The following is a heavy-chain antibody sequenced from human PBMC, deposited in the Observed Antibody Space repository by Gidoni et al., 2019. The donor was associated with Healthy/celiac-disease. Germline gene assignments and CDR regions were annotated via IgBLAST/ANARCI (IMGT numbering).Heavy chain of an antibody. Sequence: QVQLQESGPGLVKPSGLLSPTCAVPGGSISSSNWWGWVRQPPGKGLEWIGEIYHSGSTNYTPSLKSRVTISVDKSKNQFSLKLSSVTAADTAVYYCASHYYGSGIGAFDIWGQGTMVTVSS. CDR1: GGSISSSNW. V-gene: IGHV4-4*02. J-gene: IGHJ3*02. CDR3: ASHYYGSGIGAFDI. D-gene: IGHD3-10*01. CDR2: IYHSGST.